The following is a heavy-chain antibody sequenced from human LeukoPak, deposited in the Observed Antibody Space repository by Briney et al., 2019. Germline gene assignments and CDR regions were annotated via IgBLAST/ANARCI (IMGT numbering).Heavy chain of an antibody. CDR2: ISSSSSDI. CDR3: ARVSYYDSSGYHTDAFDI. V-gene: IGHV3-21*01. J-gene: IGHJ3*02. CDR1: GFTFSSYR. D-gene: IGHD3-22*01. Sequence: GGSLRLSCAASGFTFSSYRMNWVRQAPGKGLEWVSYISSSSSDIYYADSVKGRFTISRDNAKNSLYLQMNSLRAEDTAVYYCARVSYYDSSGYHTDAFDIWGQGTMVTVSS.